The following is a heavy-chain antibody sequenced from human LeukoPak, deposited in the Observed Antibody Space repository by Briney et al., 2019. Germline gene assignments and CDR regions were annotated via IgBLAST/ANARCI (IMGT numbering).Heavy chain of an antibody. CDR3: ARDPQLPSGVTDLYYYYYYGMDV. CDR2: IRYDGSNK. V-gene: IGHV3-30*02. D-gene: IGHD5-24*01. J-gene: IGHJ6*02. Sequence: GGSLRLSCAASGFTFSSYGMHWVRQAPGKGLEWVAFIRYDGSNKYYADSVKGRFTISRDNSKNTLYLQMNSLRSEDTAVYYCARDPQLPSGVTDLYYYYYYGMDVWGQGTTVTVSS. CDR1: GFTFSSYG.